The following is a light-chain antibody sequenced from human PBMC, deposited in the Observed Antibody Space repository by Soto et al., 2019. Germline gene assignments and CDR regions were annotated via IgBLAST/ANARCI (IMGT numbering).Light chain of an antibody. J-gene: IGLJ1*01. CDR1: TSNIGDKY. CDR3: GTWNSSLSRHNYV. V-gene: IGLV1-51*01. CDR2: DNN. Sequence: QSVLTQPPSVSAAPGQRVTISCSGSTSNIGDKYISWYQHLPGTAPKVLIYDNNKRPPGIPDRFSGSNSGSSATMAITGRQTGNESDYLCGTWNSSLSRHNYVFGSATK.